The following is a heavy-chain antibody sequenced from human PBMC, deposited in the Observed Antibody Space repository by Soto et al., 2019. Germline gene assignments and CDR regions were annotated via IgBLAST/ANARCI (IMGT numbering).Heavy chain of an antibody. CDR3: ANGWIHGEGY. J-gene: IGHJ4*02. Sequence: EVQLLQSGGGLVQPGGSLRLSCADSGFTFSDYAMTWVRQAPGKGLEWVSSITNSGGGTYYADSVKGRFTISRDNSKNTLYLQMNSLRAEDTAVYYCANGWIHGEGYWGQGTLVTVSS. V-gene: IGHV3-23*01. D-gene: IGHD5-18*01. CDR1: GFTFSDYA. CDR2: ITNSGGGT.